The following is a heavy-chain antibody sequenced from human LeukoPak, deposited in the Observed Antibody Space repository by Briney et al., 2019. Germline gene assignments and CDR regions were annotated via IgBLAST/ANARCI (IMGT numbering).Heavy chain of an antibody. J-gene: IGHJ6*02. CDR1: GFTVSSNY. CDR3: GRLQTTVVTLDGMGV. V-gene: IGHV3-53*01. Sequence: GGSLRLSCAASGFTVSSNYMSWVRQAPGKGLEWVSVIYSGGSTYYADSVKGRFTISRDNSKSTLYLQMNSLRAEDTAVYYCGRLQTTVVTLDGMGVWGQGTKVNV. D-gene: IGHD4-23*01. CDR2: IYSGGST.